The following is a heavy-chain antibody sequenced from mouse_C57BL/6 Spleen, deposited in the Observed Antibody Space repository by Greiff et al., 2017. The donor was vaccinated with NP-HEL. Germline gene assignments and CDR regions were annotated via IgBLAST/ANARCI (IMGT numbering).Heavy chain of an antibody. Sequence: EVQLQQSGPELVKPGASVKISCKASGYTFTDYYMNWVKQSHGKSLEWIGDINPNNGGTSYNQKFKGKATLTVDKSSSTAYMELRSLTSEDSAVYYCAREDYDGGDYWGQGTSVTVSS. CDR2: INPNNGGT. J-gene: IGHJ4*01. CDR1: GYTFTDYY. CDR3: AREDYDGGDY. D-gene: IGHD2-4*01. V-gene: IGHV1-26*01.